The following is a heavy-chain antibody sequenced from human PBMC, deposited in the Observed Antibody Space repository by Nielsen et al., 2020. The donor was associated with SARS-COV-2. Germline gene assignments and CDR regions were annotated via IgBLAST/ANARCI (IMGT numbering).Heavy chain of an antibody. CDR1: GFTFSSYG. CDR3: ATDRAAADPFDY. D-gene: IGHD6-13*01. Sequence: GESLKISCAASGFTFSSYGMHWVRQAPGKGLERVAVIWYDGSNKYYADSVKGRFTISRDNSKNTLYLQMNSLRAEDTAVYYCATDRAAADPFDYWGQGTLVTVSS. J-gene: IGHJ4*02. V-gene: IGHV3-33*01. CDR2: IWYDGSNK.